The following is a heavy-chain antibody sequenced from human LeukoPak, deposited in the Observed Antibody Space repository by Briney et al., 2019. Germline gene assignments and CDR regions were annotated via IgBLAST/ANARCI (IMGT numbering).Heavy chain of an antibody. CDR1: GFTFSGSA. Sequence: GSLRLSCAASGFTFSGSAMHWVRQASGKGLEWVGRIRSKANSYATAYAASVKGRFTISRDDSKNTAYLQMNSLKTEDTAVYYCTRRGGYCSGGSCSSSDLDYWGQGTLVTVSS. V-gene: IGHV3-73*01. J-gene: IGHJ4*02. CDR2: IRSKANSYAT. D-gene: IGHD2-15*01. CDR3: TRRGGYCSGGSCSSSDLDY.